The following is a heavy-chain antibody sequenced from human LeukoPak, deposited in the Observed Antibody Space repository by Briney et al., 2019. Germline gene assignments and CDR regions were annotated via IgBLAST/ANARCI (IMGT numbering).Heavy chain of an antibody. CDR3: AKVQLERRELLPNFDS. CDR2: MSYNGQIT. D-gene: IGHD1-1*01. J-gene: IGHJ4*02. V-gene: IGHV3-30*18. Sequence: GRSLRLSCAASGFTFSSYGMHWVRQAPGKGLERVAVMSYNGQITYYADSVKGRFTISRDNSQNMLYLQMNSLRVDDTSVYYCAKVQLERRELLPNFDSWGQGTLVTVSS. CDR1: GFTFSSYG.